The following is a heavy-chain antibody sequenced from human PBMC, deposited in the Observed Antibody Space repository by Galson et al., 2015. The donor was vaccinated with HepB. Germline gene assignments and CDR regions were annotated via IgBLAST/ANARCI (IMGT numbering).Heavy chain of an antibody. D-gene: IGHD6-13*01. CDR2: ISYDGSNK. V-gene: IGHV3-30*04. CDR3: ARGESPGTSNGFTDDY. Sequence: SLRLSCAASGFTFSSYAMHWVRQAPGKGLEWVAVISYDGSNKYYADSVKGRFTISRDNSKNTLYLQMNSLRAEDTAVYYCARGESPGTSNGFTDDYWGQGTLVTVSS. J-gene: IGHJ4*02. CDR1: GFTFSSYA.